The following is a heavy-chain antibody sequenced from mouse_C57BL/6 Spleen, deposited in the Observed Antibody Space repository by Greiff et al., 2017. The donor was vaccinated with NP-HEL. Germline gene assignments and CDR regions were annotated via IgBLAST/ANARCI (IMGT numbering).Heavy chain of an antibody. Sequence: EVMLVESEGGLVQPGSSMKLSCTASGFTFSDYYMAWVRQVPEKGLEWVANINYDGSSTYYLDSLKSRFIISRDNAKNILYLQMSSLKAEDTATYYCARERLGRIDYWGQGTTLTVSS. V-gene: IGHV5-16*01. CDR2: INYDGSST. CDR3: ARERLGRIDY. D-gene: IGHD4-1*01. J-gene: IGHJ2*01. CDR1: GFTFSDYY.